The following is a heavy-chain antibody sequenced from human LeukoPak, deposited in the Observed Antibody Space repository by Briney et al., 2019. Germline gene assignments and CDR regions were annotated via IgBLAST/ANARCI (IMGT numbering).Heavy chain of an antibody. CDR1: GGSFSGYY. D-gene: IGHD1-26*01. J-gene: IGHJ4*02. Sequence: PSETLSLTCAVYGGSFSGYYWSWIRQPPGKGLEWIGEINHSGSTNYNPSLKSRVTISVDTSKNQFSLKLSSVTAADTAVYYCAKGSALWQLLIDNWGQGTLVTVSS. V-gene: IGHV4-34*01. CDR2: INHSGST. CDR3: AKGSALWQLLIDN.